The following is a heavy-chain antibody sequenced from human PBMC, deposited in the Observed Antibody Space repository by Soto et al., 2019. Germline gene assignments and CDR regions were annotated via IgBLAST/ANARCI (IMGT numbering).Heavy chain of an antibody. CDR1: GLTFGIHA. CDR2: VSYDGSIE. Sequence: GGSRRLSCTGAGLTFGIHAMHWVRLAPGKGLEWVAVVSYDGSIENYADSVRGRFTISRDNSKNTVFLQMNSLRVEDTAVYYCARDLYYYDFSLDDSWGQGTLVTVSS. D-gene: IGHD3-16*01. CDR3: ARDLYYYDFSLDDS. V-gene: IGHV3-30*04. J-gene: IGHJ5*02.